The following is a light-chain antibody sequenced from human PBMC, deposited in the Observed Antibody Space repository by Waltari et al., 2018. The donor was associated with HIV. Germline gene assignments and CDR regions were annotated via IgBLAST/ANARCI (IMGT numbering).Light chain of an antibody. CDR3: SSYTSSSTLNWV. V-gene: IGLV2-14*01. J-gene: IGLJ3*02. CDR1: SSDVGGYNY. Sequence: QSALTQPASVSGSPGQSITISCTGTSSDVGGYNYVYWYQQHPGKAPKLMIYEVSNRPSGVSNRFAGSNAGNTASLTISGLQAEDEADYYCSSYTSSSTLNWVFGGGTKLTVL. CDR2: EVS.